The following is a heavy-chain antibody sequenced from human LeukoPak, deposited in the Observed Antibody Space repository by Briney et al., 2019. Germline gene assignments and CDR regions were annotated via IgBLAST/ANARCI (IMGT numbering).Heavy chain of an antibody. Sequence: GGSLRLSCAASGFPLDDYAMSWVRHAPGKGLEWVSGISWNSLTTGYADSVKGRFSISRDNAKSSLYLEMKSLRPEDTALYYCVKDTSLGLDAFQDWGQGTMIIVSS. J-gene: IGHJ3*01. CDR3: VKDTSLGLDAFQD. D-gene: IGHD3-3*02. V-gene: IGHV3-9*01. CDR1: GFPLDDYA. CDR2: ISWNSLTT.